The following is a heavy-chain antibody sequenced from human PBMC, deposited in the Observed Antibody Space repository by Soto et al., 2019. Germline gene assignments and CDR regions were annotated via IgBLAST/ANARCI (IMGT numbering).Heavy chain of an antibody. CDR3: ATGLVVVPAAMHSYYDY. D-gene: IGHD2-2*01. V-gene: IGHV1-24*01. J-gene: IGHJ4*02. Sequence: GASVKVSCKVSGYTLTELSMHWVRQAPGKGLEWMGGFDPEDGETIYAQKFQGRVTMTEDTSTDTAYMELSSLRSEDTAVYYCATGLVVVPAAMHSYYDYWGQGTLVTVSS. CDR1: GYTLTELS. CDR2: FDPEDGET.